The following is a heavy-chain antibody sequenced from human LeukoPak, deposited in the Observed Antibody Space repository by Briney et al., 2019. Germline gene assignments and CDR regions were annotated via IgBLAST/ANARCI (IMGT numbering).Heavy chain of an antibody. CDR2: VSGSGSTT. J-gene: IGHJ4*02. Sequence: PGGTLRLSCAASGFTFSTYGMNWVRQAPGKGLEWVSAVSGSGSTTYYARSVKGRFTVSGDNSKNTLYLQMNSLRVDDTAVYYCAKSLDYGGNRARLDFWGQGTLVTVSS. D-gene: IGHD4-23*01. V-gene: IGHV3-23*01. CDR1: GFTFSTYG. CDR3: AKSLDYGGNRARLDF.